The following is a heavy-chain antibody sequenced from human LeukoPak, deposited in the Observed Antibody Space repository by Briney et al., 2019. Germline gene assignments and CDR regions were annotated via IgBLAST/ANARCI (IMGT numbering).Heavy chain of an antibody. CDR2: ISSSSSTI. CDR3: ASLRDLWSGRPFDY. CDR1: GFTFSSYS. Sequence: PPGGSLRLSCAASGFTFSSYSMNWVRQAPGKGLEWVSYISSSSSTIYYADSVKGRFTISRDNAKNSLYLQMNSLRAEDTAVYYCASLRDLWSGRPFDYWGQGTLVTVSS. V-gene: IGHV3-48*01. D-gene: IGHD3-3*01. J-gene: IGHJ4*02.